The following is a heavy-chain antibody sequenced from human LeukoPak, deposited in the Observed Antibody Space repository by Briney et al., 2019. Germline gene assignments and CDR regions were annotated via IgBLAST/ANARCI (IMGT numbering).Heavy chain of an antibody. CDR2: FSGSGGTT. D-gene: IGHD2-8*01. CDR1: EFTFSSYA. CDR3: ANGNRCTSPNCLGYYYFYMDV. V-gene: IGHV3-23*01. J-gene: IGHJ6*03. Sequence: GGSLRLSCAASEFTFSSYAMNWVRQAPGRGLEWVSGFSGSGGTTYYADSVKGRFTISRDNSKNTLYLQMNSLRAEDTAVYYCANGNRCTSPNCLGYYYFYMDVWGKGTTVTVSS.